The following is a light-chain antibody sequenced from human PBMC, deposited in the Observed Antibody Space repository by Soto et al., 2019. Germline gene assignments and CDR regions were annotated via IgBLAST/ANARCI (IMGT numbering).Light chain of an antibody. Sequence: QSALTQPASVSGSPGQSITISCTGTSSDVGYYNYVSWYQQHPGKAPQLIIFQVTNRASGISARFSGSKSGDTASLTISGLQAEDEADYYCSSYTTSSSLYVFGTGTKLTVL. CDR1: SSDVGYYNY. J-gene: IGLJ1*01. CDR3: SSYTTSSSLYV. V-gene: IGLV2-14*01. CDR2: QVT.